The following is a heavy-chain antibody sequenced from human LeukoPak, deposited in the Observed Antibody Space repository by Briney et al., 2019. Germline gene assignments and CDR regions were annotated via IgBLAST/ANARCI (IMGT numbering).Heavy chain of an antibody. J-gene: IGHJ4*02. V-gene: IGHV4-31*03. D-gene: IGHD2-8*01. CDR2: IYYSGST. Sequence: SETLSLTCTVSGGSISSGGYYWSWIRQHPGKGLEWIGYIYYSGSTYYNPSLKSRVTISVDTSKNQFSLKLSSVTAADTAVYYCARDLGYCTNGVCHTRFDYWGQGTLVAVSS. CDR1: GGSISSGGYY. CDR3: ARDLGYCTNGVCHTRFDY.